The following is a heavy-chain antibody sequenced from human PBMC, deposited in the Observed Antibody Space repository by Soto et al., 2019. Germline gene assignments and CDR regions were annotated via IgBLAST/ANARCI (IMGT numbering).Heavy chain of an antibody. V-gene: IGHV4-34*01. CDR2: IRHSGSN. Sequence: QVQLQQWGAGLLKPSETLALNCAVYGGSFYWTWIRQPPGKGLEWIGEIRHSGSNNYNPSLKSRVSMSIDRSKSQVSLTVYSVTAADTAVYECAGGVGYYHDAVDVWGQETTVTVSS. CDR3: AGGVGYYHDAVDV. CDR1: GGSFY. J-gene: IGHJ6*02.